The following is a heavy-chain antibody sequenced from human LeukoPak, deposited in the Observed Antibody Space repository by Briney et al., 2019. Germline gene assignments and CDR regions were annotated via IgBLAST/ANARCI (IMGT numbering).Heavy chain of an antibody. CDR3: ARIGSFSSADY. D-gene: IGHD6-19*01. CDR2: MYHSGST. J-gene: IGHJ4*02. Sequence: PSETLSLTCGVSGYSISSGFYWGWIRQPPGKGLEWIGNMYHSGSTYYNPSLKSRVTISIDTSKSQFSLKLTSVTAADTAVYYCARIGSFSSADYWGQGTLATVSS. CDR1: GYSISSGFY. V-gene: IGHV4-38-2*01.